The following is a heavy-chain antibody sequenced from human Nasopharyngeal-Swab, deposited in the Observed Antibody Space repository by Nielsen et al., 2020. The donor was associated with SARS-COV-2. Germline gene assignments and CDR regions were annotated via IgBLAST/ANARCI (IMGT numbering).Heavy chain of an antibody. CDR3: ARAHPRSCTDGVCFRSQVYNWFDP. V-gene: IGHV1-69*06. Sequence: SVKVSCKASGETFSSSAITWVRQAPGQGLEWMGGIIPMFGTADYAQKFQGRVTITADRSTSTAYMEMNSLRSEDTAVYYCARAHPRSCTDGVCFRSQVYNWFDPWGQGTLVTVSS. CDR2: IIPMFGTA. D-gene: IGHD2-8*01. CDR1: GETFSSSA. J-gene: IGHJ5*02.